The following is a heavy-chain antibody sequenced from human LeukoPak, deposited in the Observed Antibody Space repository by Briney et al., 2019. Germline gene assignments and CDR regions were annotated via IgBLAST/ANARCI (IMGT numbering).Heavy chain of an antibody. Sequence: SETLSLTCNVSGGSIRSGGYYWGWIRQPPGQGLEWIATIYYTGSTYSNPSLKSRVSISVDTSKNQFSLKLTSVTAADTAVYYCARHDILTGYHHLHFDYWGHGTLVTVSS. J-gene: IGHJ4*01. CDR3: ARHDILTGYHHLHFDY. CDR1: GGSIRSGGYY. D-gene: IGHD3-9*01. V-gene: IGHV4-39*01. CDR2: IYYTGST.